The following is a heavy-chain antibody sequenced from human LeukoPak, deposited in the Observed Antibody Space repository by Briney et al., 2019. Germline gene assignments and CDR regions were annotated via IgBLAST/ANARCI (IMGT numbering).Heavy chain of an antibody. V-gene: IGHV3-7*01. Sequence: GGSLRLSCAASGFTFSSYWMSWVRQAPGKGLEWVANIKQDGSEKYYVDSVKGRFTISRDNAKNSLYLQMNSLRAEDTAVYYCARTEPYNWNYRTRYYYMDVWGKGTTVTVSS. D-gene: IGHD1-7*01. CDR3: ARTEPYNWNYRTRYYYMDV. CDR1: GFTFSSYW. CDR2: IKQDGSEK. J-gene: IGHJ6*03.